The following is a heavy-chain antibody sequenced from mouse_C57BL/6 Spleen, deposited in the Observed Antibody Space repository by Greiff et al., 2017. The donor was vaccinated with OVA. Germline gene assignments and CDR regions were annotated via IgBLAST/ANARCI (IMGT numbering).Heavy chain of an antibody. CDR2: IHPNSGST. V-gene: IGHV1-64*01. J-gene: IGHJ3*01. Sequence: QVQLQQPGAELVKPGASVKLSCKASGYTFTSYWMHWVKQRPGQGLEWIGMIHPNSGSTNYTEKFKSKATLTVDKSSSTAYMQLSSLTSEDSAVYYCASGYDRRFAYWGQGTLVTVSA. CDR3: ASGYDRRFAY. CDR1: GYTFTSYW. D-gene: IGHD2-2*01.